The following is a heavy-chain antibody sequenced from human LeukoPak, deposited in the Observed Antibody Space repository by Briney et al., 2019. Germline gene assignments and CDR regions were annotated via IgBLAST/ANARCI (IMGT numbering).Heavy chain of an antibody. Sequence: SETLSLTCAVYGGSFSGYYWSWIRQPAGKGLEWIGRIYTSGSTNYNPSLKSRVTMSVDTSKNQFSLKLSSVTAADTAVYYCARDQDVTIFGVVIIAGAFDIWGQGTMVTVSS. J-gene: IGHJ3*02. D-gene: IGHD3-3*01. CDR3: ARDQDVTIFGVVIIAGAFDI. CDR2: IYTSGST. CDR1: GGSFSGYY. V-gene: IGHV4-4*07.